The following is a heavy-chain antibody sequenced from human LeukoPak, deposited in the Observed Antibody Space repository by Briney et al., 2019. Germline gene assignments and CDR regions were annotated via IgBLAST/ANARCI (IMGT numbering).Heavy chain of an antibody. V-gene: IGHV1-69*13. CDR2: IIPIFGTA. CDR3: ARWDDLRYCSSTSCADYYMDV. Sequence: VKVSCKASGGTFSSYAISWVRQAPGQGLEWMGGIIPIFGTANYAQKFQGRVTITADESTSTAYMELSSLRSEDTAVYYCARWDDLRYCSSTSCADYYMDVWGKGTTVTVSS. D-gene: IGHD2-2*01. CDR1: GGTFSSYA. J-gene: IGHJ6*03.